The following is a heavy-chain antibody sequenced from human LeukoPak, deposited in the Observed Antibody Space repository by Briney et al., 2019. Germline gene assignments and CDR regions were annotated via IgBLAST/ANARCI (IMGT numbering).Heavy chain of an antibody. CDR2: SNPSGDST. Sequence: ASAKVSCKASGYTFTNYYIHWVRQAPGHGLEWMGISNPSGDSTNYAQKFQGRVTMTRDTSTSTVYMDLSSLRSEDTAVYYCARWTTTFLDYWGRGTLVTVSS. J-gene: IGHJ4*02. D-gene: IGHD1-1*01. V-gene: IGHV1-46*01. CDR3: ARWTTTFLDY. CDR1: GYTFTNYY.